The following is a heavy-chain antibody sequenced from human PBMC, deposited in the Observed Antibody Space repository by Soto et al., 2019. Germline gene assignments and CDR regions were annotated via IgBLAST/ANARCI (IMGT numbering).Heavy chain of an antibody. CDR2: ISSSSSYI. V-gene: IGHV3-21*01. CDR1: GFTFSSYS. CDR3: ARASGYGGNSMDGY. J-gene: IGHJ4*02. D-gene: IGHD2-21*02. Sequence: EVQLVESGGGLVKPGGSLRLSCAASGFTFSSYSMNWVRQAPGKGLEWVSSISSSSSYIYYADSVKGRFTISRDNAKNSLYLQRNSLRAEDTAVYYCARASGYGGNSMDGYWGQGTLVTVSS.